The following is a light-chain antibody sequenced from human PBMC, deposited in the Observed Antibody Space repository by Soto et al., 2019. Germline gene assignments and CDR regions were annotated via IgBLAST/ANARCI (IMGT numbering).Light chain of an antibody. CDR3: CSYTTSSTYV. J-gene: IGLJ1*01. Sequence: QSALTQPASVSGSPGQSIAISCTGTSSGVGGYNYVSWYQQHPGKAPKLMIYDVSNRPSGVSNRFSGSKSGNTASLTISGLQADDEADYFCCSYTTSSTYVFGTGTKVTVL. V-gene: IGLV2-14*03. CDR1: SSGVGGYNY. CDR2: DVS.